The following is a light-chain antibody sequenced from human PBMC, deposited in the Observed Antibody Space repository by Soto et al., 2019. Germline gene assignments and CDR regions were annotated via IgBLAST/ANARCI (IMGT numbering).Light chain of an antibody. J-gene: IGKJ1*01. CDR2: AAS. Sequence: GDRVTITCRASQSISTFLAWYQQKPGKAPQILIYAASTLQSGVPSRFSGSGSGTVFTLTISSLQPEDVATYYCQHYIRAPWTFGQGTKVEIK. V-gene: IGKV1-27*01. CDR3: QHYIRAPWT. CDR1: QSISTF.